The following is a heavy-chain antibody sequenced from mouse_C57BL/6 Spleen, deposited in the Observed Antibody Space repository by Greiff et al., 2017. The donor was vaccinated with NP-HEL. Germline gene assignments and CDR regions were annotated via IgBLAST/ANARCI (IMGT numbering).Heavy chain of an antibody. J-gene: IGHJ4*01. D-gene: IGHD1-1*01. CDR1: GYAFSSYW. Sequence: VQLQQSGAELVKPGASVKISCKASGYAFSSYWMNWVKQRPGKGLEWIGQIYPGDGDTNYKGKFKGKATLTADKSSSTAYMQLSSLTSEGSAVYFCARSGTVVATSYAMDYWGQGTAVTVSS. CDR3: ARSGTVVATSYAMDY. V-gene: IGHV1-80*01. CDR2: IYPGDGDT.